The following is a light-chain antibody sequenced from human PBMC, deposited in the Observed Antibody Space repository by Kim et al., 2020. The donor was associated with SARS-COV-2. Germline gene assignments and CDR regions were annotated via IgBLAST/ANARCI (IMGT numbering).Light chain of an antibody. V-gene: IGLV2-23*02. Sequence: GQSITISRTGTSSDVGSYNLVSWYQQHPGKAPKLMIYEVSKRPSGVSNRFSGSKSGNTASLTISGLQAEDEADYYCCSYAGSSTLMFGGGTQLTVL. CDR2: EVS. CDR1: SSDVGSYNL. CDR3: CSYAGSSTLM. J-gene: IGLJ3*02.